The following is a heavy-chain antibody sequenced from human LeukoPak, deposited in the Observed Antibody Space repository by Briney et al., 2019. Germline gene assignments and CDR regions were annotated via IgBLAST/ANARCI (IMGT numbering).Heavy chain of an antibody. CDR1: GYTLTELS. V-gene: IGHV1-24*01. CDR3: ATDSGPTGTHYYYYYGMDV. J-gene: IGHJ6*02. Sequence: ASVKVSCKVSGYTLTELSMHWVRQAPGKGLEWMGGFDPEDGETIYAQKFQGRVTMTEDTSTDTAYMELSSLRSEDTAVYYCATDSGPTGTHYYYYYGMDVWAKGPRSPSP. D-gene: IGHD1-1*01. CDR2: FDPEDGET.